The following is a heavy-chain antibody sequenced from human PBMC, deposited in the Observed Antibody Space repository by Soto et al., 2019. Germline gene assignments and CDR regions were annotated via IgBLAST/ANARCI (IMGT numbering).Heavy chain of an antibody. Sequence: GGSLRLSCAASGFTFSDYYMSWIRQAPGKGLEWVSYISSSGSTIYYADSVKGRFTISRDNAKNSLYLQMNSLRAEDTAVYYCAREGTYCGGDCYFYYYYMDVWGKGTTVTVSS. CDR3: AREGTYCGGDCYFYYYYMDV. CDR1: GFTFSDYY. V-gene: IGHV3-11*01. D-gene: IGHD2-21*01. J-gene: IGHJ6*03. CDR2: ISSSGSTI.